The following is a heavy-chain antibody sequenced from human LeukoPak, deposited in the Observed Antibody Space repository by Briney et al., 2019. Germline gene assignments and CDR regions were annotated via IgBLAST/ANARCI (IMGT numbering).Heavy chain of an antibody. J-gene: IGHJ4*03. D-gene: IGHD1-1*01. CDR2: INHRGDT. CDR1: GGSYSSYY. Sequence: PSETLTLTCACYGGSYSSYYWSWIRQSPGKGLEWIAEINHRGDTNYNPSVKSRVTISVDTSKNQFSLKVTSLTAADTAVYYCARGPTISETGYFDYMDQVTLVTVSS. V-gene: IGHV4-34*01. CDR3: ARGPTISETGYFDY.